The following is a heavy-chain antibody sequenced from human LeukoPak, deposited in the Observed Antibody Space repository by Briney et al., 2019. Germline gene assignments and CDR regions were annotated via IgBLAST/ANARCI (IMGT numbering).Heavy chain of an antibody. CDR3: TTDRLWFGENDY. D-gene: IGHD3-10*01. Sequence: GGSLRLSCAASGFTFSNAWMSWVRQAPGKGLEWVGRIKSKTDGGTTDYAAPVKGRFTISRDDSKNTLYLQMNSLKTEDTAVYYCTTDRLWFGENDYWGQGTLVTVSS. J-gene: IGHJ4*02. V-gene: IGHV3-15*01. CDR1: GFTFSNAW. CDR2: IKSKTDGGTT.